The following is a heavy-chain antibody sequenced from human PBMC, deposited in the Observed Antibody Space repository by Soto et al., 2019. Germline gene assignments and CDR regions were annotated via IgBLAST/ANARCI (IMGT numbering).Heavy chain of an antibody. Sequence: PGGSLRLSCAASGFSISISAMHWVRQAPGKGPEWGALISYDGTNKFYADSVKGRFTISRDNSKSTLYLQVDSLRPEDAAVYYSARDPKTSGGQHWAFNYSDSWGQGTLVTVSS. V-gene: IGHV3-30-3*01. CDR1: GFSISISA. CDR2: ISYDGTNK. J-gene: IGHJ4*02. D-gene: IGHD7-27*01. CDR3: ARDPKTSGGQHWAFNYSDS.